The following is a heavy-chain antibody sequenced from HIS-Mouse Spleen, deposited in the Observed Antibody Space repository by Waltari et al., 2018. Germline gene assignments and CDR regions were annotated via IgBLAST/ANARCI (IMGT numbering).Heavy chain of an antibody. J-gene: IGHJ3*02. Sequence: EVQLLESGGGLVQPGGSLRVSCAASGFTFSRSATSWVRQAPGKGLEWVSAISGSGGSTYYADSVKGRFTISRDNSKNTLYLQMNSLRAEDTAVYYCAKENPNFDAFDIWGQGTMVTVSS. CDR2: ISGSGGST. CDR3: AKENPNFDAFDI. V-gene: IGHV3-23*01. CDR1: GFTFSRSA.